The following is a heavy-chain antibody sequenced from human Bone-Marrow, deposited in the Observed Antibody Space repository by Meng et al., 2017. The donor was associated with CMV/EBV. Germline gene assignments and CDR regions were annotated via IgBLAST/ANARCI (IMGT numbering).Heavy chain of an antibody. V-gene: IGHV3-30*04. CDR3: ARDGTSLIAARLDY. CDR2: ISYDGSNK. Sequence: GESLKISCAASGFTFSSYAMHWVRQAPGKGLEWVAVISYDGSNKYYADSVKGRFTISRDNSKNTLYLQMNSLRAEDTAVYYCARDGTSLIAARLDYCGQGTLVTVSS. D-gene: IGHD6-6*01. CDR1: GFTFSSYA. J-gene: IGHJ4*02.